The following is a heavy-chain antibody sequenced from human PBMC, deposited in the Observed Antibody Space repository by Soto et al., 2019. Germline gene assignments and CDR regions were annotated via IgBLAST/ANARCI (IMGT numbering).Heavy chain of an antibody. J-gene: IGHJ4*02. Sequence: ASVKVSCKASGYSFTTSGITWVRQAPGQGLEWMGWISTYNGNTNYAQKLQDRVTLTTDTSTSTAYMELRSLRSDDTAVYYCARRLYGDYDYCGQVTLVTVSS. CDR3: ARRLYGDYDY. CDR2: ISTYNGNT. CDR1: GYSFTTSG. D-gene: IGHD4-17*01. V-gene: IGHV1-18*01.